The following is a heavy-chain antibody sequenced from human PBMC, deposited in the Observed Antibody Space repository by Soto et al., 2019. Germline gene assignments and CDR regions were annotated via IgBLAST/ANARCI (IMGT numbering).Heavy chain of an antibody. CDR3: TREGSSGWLDAFDI. CDR2: IRSKAYGGTT. J-gene: IGHJ3*02. Sequence: GGSLRLSCTASGFTFGDYAMSWFRQAPGKGLEWVGFIRSKAYGGTTEYAASVKGRFTISRDDSKSIAYLQMNSLKTEDTAVYYCTREGSSGWLDAFDIWGQGTMVTVSS. CDR1: GFTFGDYA. D-gene: IGHD6-19*01. V-gene: IGHV3-49*03.